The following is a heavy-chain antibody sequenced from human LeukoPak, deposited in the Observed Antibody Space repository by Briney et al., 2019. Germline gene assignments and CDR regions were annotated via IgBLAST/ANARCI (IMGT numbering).Heavy chain of an antibody. J-gene: IGHJ5*02. V-gene: IGHV1-2*02. Sequence: ASVKVSCKASGYTFTGYYMHWVRQAPGQGLEWMGWINPNSGGTNYAQKFQGRVTMTRDTSISTAYMELSRLRSDDTAVYYCARDGERYYYGSGRIRNWFDPWGQGTLVTVSS. CDR3: ARDGERYYYGSGRIRNWFDP. CDR1: GYTFTGYY. CDR2: INPNSGGT. D-gene: IGHD3-10*01.